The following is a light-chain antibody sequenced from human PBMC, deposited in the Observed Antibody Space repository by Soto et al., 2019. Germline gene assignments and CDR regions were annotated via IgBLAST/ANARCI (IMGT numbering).Light chain of an antibody. CDR2: AAS. CDR3: QLWYSTTCP. V-gene: IGKV1-39*01. CDR1: QGISTY. J-gene: IGKJ1*01. Sequence: DIQRTLSHTSLSASVGDRVTITCRASQGISTYLNWYLQKPGKAPKLLIYAASSLQSGVPSRFSGSGSETDFTLTLSSLKNEDFATYCCQLWYSTTCPFGQG.